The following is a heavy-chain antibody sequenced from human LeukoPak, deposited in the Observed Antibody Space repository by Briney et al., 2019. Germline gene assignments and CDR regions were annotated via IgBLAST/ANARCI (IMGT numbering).Heavy chain of an antibody. J-gene: IGHJ3*02. V-gene: IGHV3-53*01. Sequence: QPGGSLRLSCAASGFTVSSNYMSWVRQAPGKGLEWVSVIYSGGSTYYADSVKGRFTISRDNAKNSLYLQMNSLRAEDTAVYYCAISLNYYDSSGYPAVGGGAFDIWGQGTMVTVSS. CDR3: AISLNYYDSSGYPAVGGGAFDI. CDR1: GFTVSSNY. CDR2: IYSGGST. D-gene: IGHD3-22*01.